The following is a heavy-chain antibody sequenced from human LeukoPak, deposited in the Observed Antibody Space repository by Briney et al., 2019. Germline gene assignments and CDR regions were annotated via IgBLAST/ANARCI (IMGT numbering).Heavy chain of an antibody. Sequence: SETLSLTCAVYGGSFSGYYWSWIRQPPGKGLEWIGEINHSGSTNYNPSLKSRVTISVDTSKNQFSLNLSSVTAADTAVYYCARWSMDTAMEEWGQGTLVTVSS. D-gene: IGHD5-18*01. CDR2: INHSGST. CDR1: GGSFSGYY. CDR3: ARWSMDTAMEE. J-gene: IGHJ4*02. V-gene: IGHV4-34*01.